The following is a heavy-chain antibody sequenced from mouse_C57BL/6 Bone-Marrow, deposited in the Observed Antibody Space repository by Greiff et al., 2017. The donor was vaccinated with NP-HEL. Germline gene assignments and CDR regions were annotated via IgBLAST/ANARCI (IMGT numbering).Heavy chain of an antibody. CDR1: GYTFTSYW. CDR2: IYPGSGST. D-gene: IGHD2-14*01. V-gene: IGHV1-55*01. J-gene: IGHJ2*01. Sequence: VQLQQPGAELVKPGASVKMSCKASGYTFTSYWITWVKQRPGQGLEWIGDIYPGSGSTNYNEKFKSKATLTVDTSSSTAYMQLSSLTSEDSAVYYCASRGGTKVLYFDYWGQGTTLTVSS. CDR3: ASRGGTKVLYFDY.